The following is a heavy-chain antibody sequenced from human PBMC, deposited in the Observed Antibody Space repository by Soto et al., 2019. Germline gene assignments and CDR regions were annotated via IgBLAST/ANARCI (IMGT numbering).Heavy chain of an antibody. CDR2: INPSGGST. CDR1: GYTFTSYY. J-gene: IGHJ6*03. Sequence: ASVKVSCKASGYTFTSYYMHWVRQAPGQGLEWMGIINPSGGSTSYAQKFQGRVTMTRDTSTSTVYMELSSLRSEDTAVYYCAYSYGWGLDYYYYMDVWGKGTTVNVSS. D-gene: IGHD5-18*01. V-gene: IGHV1-46*01. CDR3: AYSYGWGLDYYYYMDV.